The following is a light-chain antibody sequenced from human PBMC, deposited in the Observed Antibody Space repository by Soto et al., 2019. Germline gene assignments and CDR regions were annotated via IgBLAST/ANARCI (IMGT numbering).Light chain of an antibody. CDR1: TNDIGGYNY. CDR3: SSYTHTTTPSCV. Sequence: QSALTQPASVSGSPGQSITISCTGTTNDIGGYNYVSWYQQHPGKAPKLMIYEVSDRPSGVSIRFSGSKSGNTASLTISGLQAGDEADYYCSSYTHTTTPSCVFGTGTKLTVL. J-gene: IGLJ1*01. CDR2: EVS. V-gene: IGLV2-14*01.